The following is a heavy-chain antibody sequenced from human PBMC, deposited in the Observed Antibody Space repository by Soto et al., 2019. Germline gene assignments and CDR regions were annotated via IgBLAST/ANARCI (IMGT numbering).Heavy chain of an antibody. Sequence: VGSLRLSCAASVFTFSTYTMNCVRHSPGKGLEWISSISSGSSYIYYAGSVKGRFTISRDNAKNSLFLQMNSLRADDTAVYYCARDILSGGAYPDSWGQGTKVIVSS. CDR1: VFTFSTYT. J-gene: IGHJ5*01. CDR3: ARDILSGGAYPDS. D-gene: IGHD3-10*01. V-gene: IGHV3-21*01. CDR2: ISSGSSYI.